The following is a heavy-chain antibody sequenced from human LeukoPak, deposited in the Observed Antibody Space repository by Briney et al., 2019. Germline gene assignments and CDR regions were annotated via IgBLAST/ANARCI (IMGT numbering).Heavy chain of an antibody. CDR3: ARVGVFGYCTRDSCHSPLDS. Sequence: GGSLRLSCAASGFTFSSYWMSWVRQAPGKGLEWVANIKQDGSEKYYVDSVKGRFTISRDNSKNTLYLQMNSLRAEDTAVYYCARVGVFGYCTRDSCHSPLDSWGQGTLVTVSS. V-gene: IGHV3-7*03. D-gene: IGHD2-15*01. J-gene: IGHJ4*02. CDR2: IKQDGSEK. CDR1: GFTFSSYW.